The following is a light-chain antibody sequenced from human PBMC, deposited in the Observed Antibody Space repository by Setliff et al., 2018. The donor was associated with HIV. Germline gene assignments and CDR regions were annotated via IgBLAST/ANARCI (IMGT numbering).Light chain of an antibody. V-gene: IGLV2-14*01. CDR3: SSYAITNTLP. Sequence: QSALAQPASVSGSPGQSITISCTGTSSDVGGYNYVSWYQPHPGKAPKLIIYEVRNRPSGVSNRFSGSKSGNTASLTISGLQAEDEADYYCSSYAITNTLPFGTGTKVTVL. J-gene: IGLJ1*01. CDR2: EVR. CDR1: SSDVGGYNY.